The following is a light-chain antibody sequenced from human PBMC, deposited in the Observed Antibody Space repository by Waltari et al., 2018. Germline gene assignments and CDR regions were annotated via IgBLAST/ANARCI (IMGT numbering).Light chain of an antibody. CDR3: QSYDSSLSVV. CDR1: SSNIGAGSD. J-gene: IGLJ2*01. V-gene: IGLV1-40*01. CDR2: GNS. Sequence: QSVLTQPPSVSGAPGQRVTISCTGSSSNIGAGSDVHRYQQLPGTAPKLLIYGNSNRPSGVPDRFSGSKSGTSASLAITGLQAEDEADYYCQSYDSSLSVVFGGGTKLTVL.